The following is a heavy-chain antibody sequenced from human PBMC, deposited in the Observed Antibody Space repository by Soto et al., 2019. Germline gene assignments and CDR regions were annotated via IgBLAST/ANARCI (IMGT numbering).Heavy chain of an antibody. CDR1: GGSISSGGYS. CDR3: ARSGYYSYSFDY. Sequence: PSETLSLTCAVSGGSISSGGYSWSWIRQPPGKGLEWIGYIYHSGSTYYNPSLKSRVTISVDRSKNQFSLKLSSVTAADTAVYYCARSGYYSYSFDYSGQGTLVTVS. V-gene: IGHV4-30-2*01. CDR2: IYHSGST. J-gene: IGHJ4*02. D-gene: IGHD3-22*01.